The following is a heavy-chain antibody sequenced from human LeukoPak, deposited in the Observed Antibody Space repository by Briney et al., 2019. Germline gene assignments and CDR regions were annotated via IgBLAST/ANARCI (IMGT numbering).Heavy chain of an antibody. D-gene: IGHD5-18*01. V-gene: IGHV3-64D*06. CDR2: ISSNGFST. CDR3: VKDRGGYNYGLGYFDY. CDR1: GFTFSSYA. J-gene: IGHJ4*02. Sequence: GGSLRLSCSASGFTFSSYAMRWVRQAPGKGLEYVSTISSNGFSTYYADSGKGRFTISRDNSKNTLYLQMSSLRAEDTAVYYCVKDRGGYNYGLGYFDYWGQGTLVTVSS.